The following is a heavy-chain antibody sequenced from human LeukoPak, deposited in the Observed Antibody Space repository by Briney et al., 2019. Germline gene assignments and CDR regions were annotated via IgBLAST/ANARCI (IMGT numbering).Heavy chain of an antibody. CDR3: ARGPTISETGYFDY. Sequence: PSETLSLTCTVSGVSITLYYWTWIRQSPGKGLEWIAEINHRGDTNYNPSVKSRVSISVDTSKNQFSLKVTSLTAADTAVYYCARGPTISETGYFDYWGQGTLVTVSS. CDR1: GVSITLYY. V-gene: IGHV4-34*01. D-gene: IGHD1-1*01. CDR2: INHRGDT. J-gene: IGHJ4*03.